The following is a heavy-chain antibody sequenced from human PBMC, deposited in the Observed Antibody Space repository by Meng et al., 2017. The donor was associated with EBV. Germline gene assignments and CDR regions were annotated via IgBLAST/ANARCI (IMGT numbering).Heavy chain of an antibody. D-gene: IGHD6-19*01. CDR2: INPNSGGT. Sequence: QWEPVRYGAEVKKPGALVKVSCKASGYNFTGYYMHWVRQAPGQGLEWMGRINPNSGGTNYAQKFQGRVTMTRDTSISTAYMELSRLRSDDTAVYYCARVGIAVAGTGDYWGQGTLVTVSS. CDR1: GYNFTGYY. J-gene: IGHJ4*02. CDR3: ARVGIAVAGTGDY. V-gene: IGHV1-2*06.